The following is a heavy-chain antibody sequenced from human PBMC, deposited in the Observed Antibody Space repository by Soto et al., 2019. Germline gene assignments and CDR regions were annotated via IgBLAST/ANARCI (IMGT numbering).Heavy chain of an antibody. CDR3: ARRTRDYYDSSGQFDY. J-gene: IGHJ4*02. Sequence: PSETLSLTCTVSGGSISSSSYYWGWIRQPPGKGLEWIGSIYYSGSTYYKPSLKSRVTISVDTSKNQISLKLSSVTAADTAVYYCARRTRDYYDSSGQFDYWGQGTLVTGSS. D-gene: IGHD3-22*01. CDR1: GGSISSSSYY. CDR2: IYYSGST. V-gene: IGHV4-39*01.